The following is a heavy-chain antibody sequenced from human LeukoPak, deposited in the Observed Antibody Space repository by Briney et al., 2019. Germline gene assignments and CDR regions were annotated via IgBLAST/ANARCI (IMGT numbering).Heavy chain of an antibody. V-gene: IGHV1-69*06. CDR2: IIPIFGTA. J-gene: IGHJ5*02. D-gene: IGHD6-13*01. CDR3: ARAVEAANNWFDP. CDR1: GYTFTSYA. Sequence: SVKVSCKASGYTFTSYAISWVRQAPGQGLEWMGGIIPIFGTANYAQKFQGRVTITADKSTSTAYMELSSLRSEDTAGYYCARAVEAANNWFDPWGQGTLVTVSS.